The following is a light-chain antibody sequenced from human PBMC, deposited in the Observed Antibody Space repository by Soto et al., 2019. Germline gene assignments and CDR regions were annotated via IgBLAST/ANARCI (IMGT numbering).Light chain of an antibody. V-gene: IGLV1-51*01. CDR1: SSNIGNNY. Sequence: QSVLTQPPSVSAAPGQKVTISCSGSSSNIGNNYVSWYQQLPGTAPKLLIYDNNKRPSGIPDRFSGSKSGTSATLGITGLQTGDEAYYYCGTWDSSLSAHLVFGGGTKLTVL. J-gene: IGLJ3*02. CDR2: DNN. CDR3: GTWDSSLSAHLV.